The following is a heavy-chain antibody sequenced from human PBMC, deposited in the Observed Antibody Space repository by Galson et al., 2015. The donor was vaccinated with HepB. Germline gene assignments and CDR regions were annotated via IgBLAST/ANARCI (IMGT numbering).Heavy chain of an antibody. D-gene: IGHD3-22*01. Sequence: SVKVSCKASGGTFYTYTINWVRQAPGQGLEWMGRIIPILGSTEYAQQFQGRVTITADESTNTAYIELGSLRSEDTALYYCARERRGYYDTSGYNYFDSWGQGTLVTVSS. CDR2: IIPILGST. CDR3: ARERRGYYDTSGYNYFDS. CDR1: GGTFYTYT. J-gene: IGHJ4*02. V-gene: IGHV1-69*08.